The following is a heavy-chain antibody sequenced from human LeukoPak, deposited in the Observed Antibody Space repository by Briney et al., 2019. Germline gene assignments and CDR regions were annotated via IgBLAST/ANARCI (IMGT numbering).Heavy chain of an antibody. V-gene: IGHV3-23*01. D-gene: IGHD4-11*01. CDR2: INGGGVNT. Sequence: GGSLRLSCAASGFTFSSYGMHWVRQAPGKGLEWVSTINGGGVNTHYADSVGGRFTISRDNSKNTLFLQMNSLRDEDTAVYYCAKDLYSNYGPADYWGQGNLVTVSS. CDR3: AKDLYSNYGPADY. J-gene: IGHJ4*02. CDR1: GFTFSSYG.